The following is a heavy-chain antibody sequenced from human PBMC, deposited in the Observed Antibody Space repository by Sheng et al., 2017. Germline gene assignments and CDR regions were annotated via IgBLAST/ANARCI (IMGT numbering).Heavy chain of an antibody. CDR2: ISATNGDT. Sequence: QVQLVQSGAEVKEPGASVKVSCEASGYSFTNYGISWMRQAPGPGLEWMGWISATNGDTKYAQNFQGRVIMTTDTSTSTAYMELRSLRSDDTAVYYCARDGYCSGTNCRGSGWFDPLGPGNPGHRLL. J-gene: IGHJ5*02. CDR1: GYSFTNYG. D-gene: IGHD2-2*01. V-gene: IGHV1-18*01. CDR3: ARDGYCSGTNCRGSGWFDP.